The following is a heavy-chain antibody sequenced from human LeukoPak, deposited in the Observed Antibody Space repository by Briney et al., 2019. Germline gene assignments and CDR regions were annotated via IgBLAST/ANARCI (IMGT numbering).Heavy chain of an antibody. Sequence: QPGGSLRLSCAASGFTFSSYGMHWVRQAPGKGLEWVAFIRYDGSNKYYADSVKGRFTISRDNSKNTLYLQMNSLRAEDTAVYYCAKGQDCSSTSCYETHYYYYGMDVWGQGTTVTVSS. CDR3: AKGQDCSSTSCYETHYYYYGMDV. CDR1: GFTFSSYG. D-gene: IGHD2-2*01. J-gene: IGHJ6*02. V-gene: IGHV3-30*02. CDR2: IRYDGSNK.